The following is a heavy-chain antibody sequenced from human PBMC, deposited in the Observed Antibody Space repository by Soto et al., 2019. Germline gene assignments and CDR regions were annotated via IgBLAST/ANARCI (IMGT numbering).Heavy chain of an antibody. Sequence: QVQLVQAGGEVKKPGSSVKVSCKASGGTFSTYAISWVRQAPGQGLEWMGGIIPIFDTANYAQKFQGRVTITADDSAVTAYMELSSLRSEDTAVYYCARHDCISSSCYSCYYYGMDVWGQGTTVTVSS. D-gene: IGHD2-2*01. V-gene: IGHV1-69*12. J-gene: IGHJ6*02. CDR2: IIPIFDTA. CDR3: ARHDCISSSCYSCYYYGMDV. CDR1: GGTFSTYA.